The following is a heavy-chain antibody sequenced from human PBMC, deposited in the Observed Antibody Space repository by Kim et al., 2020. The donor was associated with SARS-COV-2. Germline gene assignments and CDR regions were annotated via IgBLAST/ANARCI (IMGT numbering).Heavy chain of an antibody. CDR3: ARVGPTVVLLDS. V-gene: IGHV1-18*01. D-gene: IGHD2-15*01. J-gene: IGHJ4*02. Sequence: KYAQKLPGRVTRTTDPSTSTAYMELRSLRSDDTAVYYCARVGPTVVLLDSWGQGTLVTVSS.